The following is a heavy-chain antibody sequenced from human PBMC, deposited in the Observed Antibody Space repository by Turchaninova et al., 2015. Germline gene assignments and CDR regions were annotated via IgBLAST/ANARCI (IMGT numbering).Heavy chain of an antibody. CDR1: RFTFSNYG. CDR3: ARDWAGGNSGFLDY. J-gene: IGHJ4*02. D-gene: IGHD4-23*01. CDR2: IWNNGKNE. V-gene: IGHV3-33*01. Sequence: QVQRVESGGGVVQSGGSRRLSCAASRFTFSNYGMQWVRQDPGKGLEWVAVIWNNGKNENYADSVKGRFTISRDNFKDTLYLQMNSLRAEDTAVYYCARDWAGGNSGFLDYWGQGILVTVFS.